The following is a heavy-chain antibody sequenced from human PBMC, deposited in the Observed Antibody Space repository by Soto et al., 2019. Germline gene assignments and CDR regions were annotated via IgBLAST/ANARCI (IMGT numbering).Heavy chain of an antibody. J-gene: IGHJ4*02. V-gene: IGHV4-31*03. CDR1: GGSISSGGYY. Sequence: PSETLSLTCTVSGGSISSGGYYWSWIRQHPGKGLEWIGYIYYSGSTYYNPSLKSRVTISVDTSKNQFSLKLSSVTAADTAVYYCARVYCSGGSCYEFDYWGQGTLVNVSS. CDR3: ARVYCSGGSCYEFDY. D-gene: IGHD2-15*01. CDR2: IYYSGST.